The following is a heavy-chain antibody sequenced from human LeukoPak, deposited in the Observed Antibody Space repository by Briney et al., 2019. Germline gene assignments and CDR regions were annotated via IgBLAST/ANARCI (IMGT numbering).Heavy chain of an antibody. D-gene: IGHD6-19*01. J-gene: IGHJ4*02. CDR1: GVTVSSNY. Sequence: GGSLSLSCAASGVTVSSNYISWVCQAPPQGLGRGSVIYSGGSTYYADSVKGRFTISRDNSKNTLYLQMNSLRVEDTAVYYCARYLGYSSGCYFDYWGQGTLVTVSS. CDR3: ARYLGYSSGCYFDY. CDR2: IYSGGST. V-gene: IGHV3-53*01.